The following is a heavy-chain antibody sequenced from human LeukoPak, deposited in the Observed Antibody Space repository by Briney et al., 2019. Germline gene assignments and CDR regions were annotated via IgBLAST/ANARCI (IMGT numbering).Heavy chain of an antibody. CDR1: GGSISSSTYY. Sequence: SETLSLTCSVSGGSISSSTYYWGWIRQPPGKGLEWIGNIYNSGSTYYNPSLKSRVTISVDTSKNQFSLKLSSVTAADTAVYYCARVATYYYDSSGYYPDAFDIWGQGTMVTVSS. V-gene: IGHV4-39*02. CDR2: IYNSGST. J-gene: IGHJ3*02. CDR3: ARVATYYYDSSGYYPDAFDI. D-gene: IGHD3-22*01.